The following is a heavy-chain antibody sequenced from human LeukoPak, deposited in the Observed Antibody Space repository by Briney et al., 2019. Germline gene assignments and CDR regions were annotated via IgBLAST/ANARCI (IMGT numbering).Heavy chain of an antibody. D-gene: IGHD3-22*01. CDR2: IYYSGSA. CDR3: ARFELTMIP. CDR1: GGSISTSIYY. V-gene: IGHV4-39*01. J-gene: IGHJ5*02. Sequence: PSETLSLTCTVSGGSISTSIYYWGWIRQPPRKGLEWIGSIYYSGSAYYNPSLKSRVSVSVDTSKNQFSLKLSSVTAADTAVYYCARFELTMIPWGQGTLVTVSS.